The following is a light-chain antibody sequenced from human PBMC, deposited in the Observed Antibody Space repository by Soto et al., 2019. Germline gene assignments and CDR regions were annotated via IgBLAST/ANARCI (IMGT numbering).Light chain of an antibody. CDR3: QSYDSSLSAYYV. CDR1: SSDVGSYNY. Sequence: QSVLTQPASVSGSPGQSITISCTGTSSDVGSYNYVSWYQLHPGKAPKLMIYEXXXXXXGVSNRFSGSKSGTSASLAITGLQAEDEADYYCQSYDSSLSAYYVFGTGNMVTGL. CDR2: EXX. V-gene: IGLV2-14*01. J-gene: IGLJ1*01.